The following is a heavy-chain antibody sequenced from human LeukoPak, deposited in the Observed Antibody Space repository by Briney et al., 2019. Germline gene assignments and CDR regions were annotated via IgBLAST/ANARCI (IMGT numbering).Heavy chain of an antibody. CDR3: ARALLWWSNAFDI. D-gene: IGHD2-21*01. CDR2: IYYSGRT. CDR1: GGSISRGDYY. V-gene: IGHV4-30-4*08. Sequence: QTLSLTCTVSGGSISRGDYYWGWIRQPPGKGVVWIGYIYYSGRTYYNPSLKSRVTISVDTSKNQLSLKLSYVTAADTAVYYCARALLWWSNAFDIWGQGTMVTVSS. J-gene: IGHJ3*02.